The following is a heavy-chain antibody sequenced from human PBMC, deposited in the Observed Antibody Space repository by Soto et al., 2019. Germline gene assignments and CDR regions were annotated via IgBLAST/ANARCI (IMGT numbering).Heavy chain of an antibody. CDR2: TYYRSRWYS. Sequence: SQTLSLTCVGSGDTVSSNSVAWNWVRQSPSRGLEWLGRTYYRSRWYSDYAVSVRSRRDINADTSKNQVSLQLTSVPPEDTAVYYCARSEEDSDYYYYGMDVWGQGTTVTVSS. CDR1: GDTVSSNSVA. J-gene: IGHJ6*02. V-gene: IGHV6-1*01. CDR3: ARSEEDSDYYYYGMDV. D-gene: IGHD2-15*01.